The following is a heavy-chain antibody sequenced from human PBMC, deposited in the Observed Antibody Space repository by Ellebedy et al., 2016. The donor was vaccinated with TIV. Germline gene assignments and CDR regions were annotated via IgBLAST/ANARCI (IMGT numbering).Heavy chain of an antibody. CDR2: IGIGGDT. CDR3: AREAVVTPGIYYFDL. Sequence: GESLKISCAASGFTFSGYDMHWVRQITGKGLEWVSGIGIGGDTNNADSLKGRYTISRENAKNSLYLQMNSLAAGDTAVYYCAREAVVTPGIYYFDLWGRGTLVTVAS. V-gene: IGHV3-13*01. J-gene: IGHJ2*01. D-gene: IGHD4-23*01. CDR1: GFTFSGYD.